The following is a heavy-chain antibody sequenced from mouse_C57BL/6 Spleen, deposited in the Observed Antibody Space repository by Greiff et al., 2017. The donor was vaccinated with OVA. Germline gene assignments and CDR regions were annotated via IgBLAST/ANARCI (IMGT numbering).Heavy chain of an antibody. CDR2: IHPNSGST. D-gene: IGHD1-1*01. CDR3: GRGGVSSYNYYAMDY. CDR1: GYTFTSYW. J-gene: IGHJ4*01. V-gene: IGHV1-64*01. Sequence: QVQLQQPGAELVKPGASVKLSCKASGYTFTSYWMHWVKQRPGQGLEWIGMIHPNSGSTNYNEKFKSKATLTVDKSSSTAYMQLSSLTSEDSAVYYGGRGGVSSYNYYAMDYWGKGTSVPVPS.